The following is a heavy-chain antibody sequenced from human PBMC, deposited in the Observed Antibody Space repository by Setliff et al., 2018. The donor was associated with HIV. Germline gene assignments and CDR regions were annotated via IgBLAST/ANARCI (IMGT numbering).Heavy chain of an antibody. CDR2: VCHSGKT. V-gene: IGHV4-38-2*02. Sequence: SETLSLTCTVSGQFISDGYYWGWIRQPPGKGLEWIGSVCHSGKTYYNPSLKSRVTMSADTSKNQISLMLRSMTAADTAVYYCARHDFGEGSCFDPWGQGSLVTVSS. CDR3: ARHDFGEGSCFDP. D-gene: IGHD3-16*01. CDR1: GQFISDGYY. J-gene: IGHJ5*02.